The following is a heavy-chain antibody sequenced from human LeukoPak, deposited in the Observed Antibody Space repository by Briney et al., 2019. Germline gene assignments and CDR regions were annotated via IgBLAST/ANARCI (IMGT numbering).Heavy chain of an antibody. Sequence: SVKVSCKASGGTFSSYAISWVRQAPGQGLEWMGRIIPILGIANYAQKFQGRVTITADKSTSTAYMELSSLRSEDTAVYYCASRVPGGSWLDYYYYGMDVWGQGTTVTVSS. J-gene: IGHJ6*02. CDR1: GGTFSSYA. V-gene: IGHV1-69*04. CDR2: IIPILGIA. D-gene: IGHD6-13*01. CDR3: ASRVPGGSWLDYYYYGMDV.